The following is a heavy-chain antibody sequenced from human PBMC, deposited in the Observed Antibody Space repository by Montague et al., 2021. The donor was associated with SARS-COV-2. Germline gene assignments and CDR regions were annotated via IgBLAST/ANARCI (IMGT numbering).Heavy chain of an antibody. J-gene: IGHJ4*02. CDR3: ARGMQREDS. V-gene: IGHV4-4*02. D-gene: IGHD3-10*01. Sequence: SETLSLTCAVSGGSIGSINWRSWVRQPPGKGLEWIGEINHIGTTNYNPSLTSRVTISLDKSKNHFSLYPSSVTAADTAVYYCARGMQREDSWGQGTLVTVSS. CDR1: GGSIGSINW. CDR2: INHIGTT.